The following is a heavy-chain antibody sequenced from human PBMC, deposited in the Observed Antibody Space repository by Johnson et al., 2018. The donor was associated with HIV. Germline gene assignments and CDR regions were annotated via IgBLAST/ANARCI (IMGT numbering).Heavy chain of an antibody. D-gene: IGHD6-13*01. J-gene: IGHJ3*02. CDR1: GFTFSSYG. CDR2: IRYDGSNK. V-gene: IGHV3-30*02. Sequence: QVQLVESGGGLVQPGGSLKLSCAASGFTFSSYGMHWVRQAPGKGLEWVAFIRYDGSNKYYADSVKGRFTISRDNSKNTLYLQMNSLRAEDTAVYYCARSGYSSSWYALSAFDIWGQGTMVTVSS. CDR3: ARSGYSSSWYALSAFDI.